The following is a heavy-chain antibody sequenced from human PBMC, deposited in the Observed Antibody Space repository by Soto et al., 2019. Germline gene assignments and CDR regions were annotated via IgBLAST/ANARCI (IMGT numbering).Heavy chain of an antibody. Sequence: GGSLRLSCAASGFTFSSYSMNWVRQAPGKGLEWVSYISSSSSTIYYADSVKGRFTISRDNAKNSLYLQMNSLRAEDTAVYYCASDGYSYGYPLNDFDYWGQGTLVTVSS. D-gene: IGHD5-18*01. J-gene: IGHJ4*02. CDR1: GFTFSSYS. CDR2: ISSSSSTI. CDR3: ASDGYSYGYPLNDFDY. V-gene: IGHV3-48*01.